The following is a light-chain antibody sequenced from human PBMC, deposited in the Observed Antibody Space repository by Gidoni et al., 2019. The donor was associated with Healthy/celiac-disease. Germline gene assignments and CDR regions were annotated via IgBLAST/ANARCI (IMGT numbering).Light chain of an antibody. V-gene: IGKV4-1*01. CDR1: QSVLYSTNNKNF. Sequence: DIVMTQSPDSLAVSLGERATINYKSSQSVLYSTNNKNFLAWYQQKPEPPPKLLIYWASTRECGVADRCSSGGGREDITLTSSRQQDEDVADYCWQQYYSTHKFGQGTKVEIK. CDR2: WAS. CDR3: QQYYSTHK. J-gene: IGKJ1*01.